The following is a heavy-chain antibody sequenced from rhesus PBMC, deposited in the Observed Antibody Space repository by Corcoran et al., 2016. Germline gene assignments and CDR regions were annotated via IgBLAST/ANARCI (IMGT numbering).Heavy chain of an antibody. CDR2: IYDRGSST. CDR1: GGSISSSY. V-gene: IGHV4-169*02. CDR3: ASSPGYYWYFDL. Sequence: QLQLQESGPGLVKPSETRSVTCAVSGGSISSSYWRWIRQAPGKGVEWIVYIYDRGSSTNYNPSPKSRVTLSVGTSKNQLSLKLSSVTSADPAVYYCASSPGYYWYFDLWGPGTPITISS. D-gene: IGHD3-28*01. J-gene: IGHJ2*01.